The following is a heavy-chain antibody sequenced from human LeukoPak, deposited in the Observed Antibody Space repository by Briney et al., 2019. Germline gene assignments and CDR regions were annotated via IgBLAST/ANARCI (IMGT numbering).Heavy chain of an antibody. CDR3: AKHSGYDLYWFDP. J-gene: IGHJ5*02. Sequence: ASVKVPCKVSGYTLTELSMRWVRQAPGKGLEWMGGFDPEDGETIYAQKFQGRVTMTEDTSTDAAYMELSSLRSEDTAVYYCAKHSGYDLYWFDPWGQGTLVTVSS. CDR1: GYTLTELS. D-gene: IGHD5-12*01. CDR2: FDPEDGET. V-gene: IGHV1-24*01.